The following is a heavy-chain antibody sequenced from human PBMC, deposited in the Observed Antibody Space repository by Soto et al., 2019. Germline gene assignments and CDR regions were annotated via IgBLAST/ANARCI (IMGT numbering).Heavy chain of an antibody. D-gene: IGHD2-15*01. Sequence: EVQLLESGGGLVQPGGSLRLSCAASGFTFRSYAMSGVRQAPGKGLEGVSGISGSGGSTYYADSVKGRFNISRDNSKNTLYQQMNSLRAEDTAVYYCAKRDCSAGRCYSHLDSWGQGTLVTVSS. V-gene: IGHV3-23*01. CDR2: ISGSGGST. CDR1: GFTFRSYA. CDR3: AKRDCSAGRCYSHLDS. J-gene: IGHJ4*02.